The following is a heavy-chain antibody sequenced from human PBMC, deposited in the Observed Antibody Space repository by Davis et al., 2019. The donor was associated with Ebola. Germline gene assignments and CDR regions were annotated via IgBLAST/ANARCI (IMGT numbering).Heavy chain of an antibody. CDR1: GFTFSDYY. CDR3: ANLLDCSSTSCIWWHAFDI. J-gene: IGHJ3*02. D-gene: IGHD2-2*01. V-gene: IGHV3-11*04. Sequence: PGGSLRLSCAASGFTFSDYYMSWIRQAPGKGLEWVSYISSSGSTIYYADSVKGRFTISRDNAKNSLYLQMNSLRAEDTAVYYCANLLDCSSTSCIWWHAFDIWGQGTMVTVSS. CDR2: ISSSGSTI.